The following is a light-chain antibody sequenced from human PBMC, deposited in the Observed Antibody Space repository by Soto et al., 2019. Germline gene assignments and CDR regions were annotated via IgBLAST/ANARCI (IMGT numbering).Light chain of an antibody. V-gene: IGKV1-39*01. CDR3: QQSYSTVRT. Sequence: DIQMTQSPSSLSASVGDRVTITCRASQSISSYLNWYQQKPGKAPKLLIYAASSLQSGVPLRFSGSGSGTDFTLTISSLQPEDFATYYCQQSYSTVRTFGQGTKLEIK. CDR1: QSISSY. CDR2: AAS. J-gene: IGKJ2*01.